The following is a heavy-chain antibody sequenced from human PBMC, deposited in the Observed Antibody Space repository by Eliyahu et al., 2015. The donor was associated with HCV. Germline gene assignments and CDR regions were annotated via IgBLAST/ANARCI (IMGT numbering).Heavy chain of an antibody. Sequence: EVQLVESGGGLVQPGGSLXXXCAAXGFTFSSHWMYWVRQAPGKGLXWVATITPHGSEKSYVDSVKGRFTISRDNAKNSLYLQMNSLRAEDTATFYCARNYNWNFDYWGQGILVTVSS. D-gene: IGHD1-20*01. J-gene: IGHJ4*02. CDR2: ITPHGSEK. CDR1: GFTFSSHW. CDR3: ARNYNWNFDY. V-gene: IGHV3-7*01.